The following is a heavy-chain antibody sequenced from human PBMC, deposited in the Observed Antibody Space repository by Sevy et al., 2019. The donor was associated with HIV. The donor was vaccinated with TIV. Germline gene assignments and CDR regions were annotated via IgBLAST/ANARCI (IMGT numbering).Heavy chain of an antibody. J-gene: IGHJ4*02. Sequence: GGSLRLSCAGSGFTFGGYMMNWVRQAPVRGLEWMSRVSRTGGNTEYGDSAKGRFTISRDNSKNTVYLQMKDLRAEDTALYYCAKEGRDDFNPYLDFWGQGILVTVSS. CDR1: GFTFGGYM. CDR3: AKEGRDDFNPYLDF. V-gene: IGHV3-23*01. D-gene: IGHD3-10*01. CDR2: VSRTGGNT.